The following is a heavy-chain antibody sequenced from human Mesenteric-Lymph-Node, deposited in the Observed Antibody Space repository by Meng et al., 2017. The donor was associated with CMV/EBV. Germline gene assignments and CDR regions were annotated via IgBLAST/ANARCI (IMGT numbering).Heavy chain of an antibody. Sequence: GESLKISCAASGFTVSTKFMSWVRQAPGKGLEWVSVIYTAGATYYADSVKGRFTISRDKSKNSVYLQMNSLRAEDTAVYYCARDRAERGYSYGMDVWGQGTMVTVSS. V-gene: IGHV3-53*01. CDR2: IYTAGAT. CDR1: GFTVSTKF. CDR3: ARDRAERGYSYGMDV. J-gene: IGHJ6*02. D-gene: IGHD5-18*01.